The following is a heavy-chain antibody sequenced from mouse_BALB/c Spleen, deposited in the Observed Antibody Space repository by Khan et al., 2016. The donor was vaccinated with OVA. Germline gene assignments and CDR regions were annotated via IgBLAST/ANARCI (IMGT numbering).Heavy chain of an antibody. CDR2: ISSDSTTI. D-gene: IGHD1-1*01. CDR3: ATSYFYGYYFDY. CDR1: GFAFSSYG. V-gene: IGHV5-17*02. J-gene: IGHJ2*01. Sequence: EVKLMESGGGLVQPGGSRKLSCAASGFAFSSYGMHWVRQAPEKGLEWVAYISSDSTTIYYADTVKGRFTISRDNPKNTLFLQMTSLRSGDTAMYCCATSYFYGYYFDYWGQGTTLTVSS.